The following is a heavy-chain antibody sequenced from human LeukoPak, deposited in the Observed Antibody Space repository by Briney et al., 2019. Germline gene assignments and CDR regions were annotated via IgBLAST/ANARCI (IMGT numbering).Heavy chain of an antibody. Sequence: PGGSLRLSCAASGFTVSSSYMSWVRQAPGKGLEWVSVIYRDDSTYYADSVKGRFTISRDNSKNMVFLQMNSLKVEDTAVYYCARAAYDSSGYTVNHDYWGQGTLVTVSS. CDR2: IYRDDST. CDR1: GFTVSSSY. J-gene: IGHJ4*02. V-gene: IGHV3-53*01. CDR3: ARAAYDSSGYTVNHDY. D-gene: IGHD3-22*01.